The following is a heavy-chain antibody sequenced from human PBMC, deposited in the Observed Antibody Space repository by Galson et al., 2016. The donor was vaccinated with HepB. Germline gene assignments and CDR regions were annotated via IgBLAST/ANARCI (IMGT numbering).Heavy chain of an antibody. J-gene: IGHJ6*04. CDR3: AKVHSGYGGSWPYYYYYGLDV. Sequence: SLRLSCAASGFTLSNYDTNWVRQAPGKGLEWVSDIKASDDTTHYADSVKGRFTISRDSYRNTVYLQMNSLRAEDTAVYFCAKVHSGYGGSWPYYYYYGLDVWGKGTTVTVSS. CDR2: IKASDDTT. CDR1: GFTLSNYD. V-gene: IGHV3-23*01. D-gene: IGHD6-13*01.